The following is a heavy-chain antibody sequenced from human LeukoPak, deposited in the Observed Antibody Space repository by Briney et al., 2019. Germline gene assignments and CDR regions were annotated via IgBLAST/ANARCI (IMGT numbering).Heavy chain of an antibody. CDR2: IYPGDSDT. V-gene: IGHV5-51*01. Sequence: GESLKISCKGSGYRFTSDWIGWVRQMPGKGLEWMGIIYPGDSDTRYSPSFQGQVTISADKSISTAYLQWSSLKASDTAMYYCARQPAVAGDYYYGMDVWGQGTTVTVSS. CDR1: GYRFTSDW. D-gene: IGHD6-19*01. J-gene: IGHJ6*02. CDR3: ARQPAVAGDYYYGMDV.